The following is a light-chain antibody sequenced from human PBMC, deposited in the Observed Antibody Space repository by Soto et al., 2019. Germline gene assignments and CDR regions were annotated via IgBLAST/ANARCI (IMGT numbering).Light chain of an antibody. CDR3: SSYTGGNHSYV. Sequence: QSVLTQPPSSSGSPGQSVTISCTGTISDVGGYDYVSWYQQHPGKAPKLMIYEVTVRPSGVSDRFSGSKSGNTASLTVSGLQAEDEADYYCSSYTGGNHSYVLGTGTKV. V-gene: IGLV2-8*01. CDR2: EVT. J-gene: IGLJ1*01. CDR1: ISDVGGYDY.